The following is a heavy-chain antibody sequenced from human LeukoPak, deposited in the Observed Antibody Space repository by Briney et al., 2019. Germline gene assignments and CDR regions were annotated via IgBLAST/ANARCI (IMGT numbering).Heavy chain of an antibody. CDR1: GVTFSSFA. CDR3: AKDYGSGTYYAPSSSDY. Sequence: PGGSLRLSCAASGVTFSSFAMNWVRQAPGKGLEWVSSISTSGVSTYYADSVNGRFTISRDNSKNMLYLQMDSLRAEDTAIYFCAKDYGSGTYYAPSSSDYWGQGTLVTVSS. J-gene: IGHJ4*02. CDR2: ISTSGVST. V-gene: IGHV3-23*01. D-gene: IGHD3-10*01.